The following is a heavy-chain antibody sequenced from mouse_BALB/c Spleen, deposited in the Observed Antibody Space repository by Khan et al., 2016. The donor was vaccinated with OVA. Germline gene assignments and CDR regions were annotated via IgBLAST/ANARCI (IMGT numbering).Heavy chain of an antibody. CDR2: IDPYYGGA. CDR1: GYSFTGYN. D-gene: IGHD2-10*02. CDR3: TRGYGNYVRYYFDY. J-gene: IGHJ2*01. Sequence: VQLKQSGPELEKPGASVKISCKASGYSFTGYNMNWVKQSNGKSLEWIGNIDPYYGGATYNQKFKGKATLTVDKSSSTAYTQLKSLTSEDSAVYYCTRGYGNYVRYYFDYWGQGTTLTVSS. V-gene: IGHV1-39*01.